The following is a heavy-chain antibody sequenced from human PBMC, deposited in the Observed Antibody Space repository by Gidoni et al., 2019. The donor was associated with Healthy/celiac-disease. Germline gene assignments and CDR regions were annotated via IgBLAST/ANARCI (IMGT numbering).Heavy chain of an antibody. V-gene: IGHV4-34*01. CDR1: GGSFSGYY. J-gene: IGHJ4*02. CDR2: INHSGST. D-gene: IGHD5-18*01. Sequence: QVQLQQWGAGLLKPSETLSLTCAVYGGSFSGYYWSWIRQPPGKGREWIGEINHSGSTNYNPSLKSRVTISVDTSKNQFSLKLSSVTAADTAVYYCARAQAIQLVVEPFDYWGQGTLVTVSS. CDR3: ARAQAIQLVVEPFDY.